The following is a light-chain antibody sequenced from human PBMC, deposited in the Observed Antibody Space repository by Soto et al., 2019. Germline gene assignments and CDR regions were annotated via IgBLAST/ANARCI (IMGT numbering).Light chain of an antibody. CDR2: RTS. Sequence: EIVMTQSPATLSVSPGERATLSCRASQSISSNLAWYQQKPGQAPRLLMFRTSSRATGFPARFSGSGSGTEFNLTISSLQSEDFGGYYCQQYNNWPRATSGGGTTGDIK. V-gene: IGKV3-15*01. CDR3: QQYNNWPRAT. J-gene: IGKJ4*01. CDR1: QSISSN.